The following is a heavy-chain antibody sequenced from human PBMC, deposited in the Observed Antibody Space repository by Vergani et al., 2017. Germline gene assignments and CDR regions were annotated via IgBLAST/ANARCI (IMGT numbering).Heavy chain of an antibody. D-gene: IGHD5-12*01. V-gene: IGHV3-9*01. CDR2: ISWNSGSI. Sequence: EVQLVESGGGLVQPGRSLRLSCAASGFTFDDYAMHWVRQAPGKGLEWVSGISWNSGSIGYADSVKGRFTISRDNAKNSLYLQMNSLRAEDTAVYYCAREYSKIIVATILYYMDVWGKGTTVTVSS. CDR1: GFTFDDYA. CDR3: AREYSKIIVATILYYMDV. J-gene: IGHJ6*03.